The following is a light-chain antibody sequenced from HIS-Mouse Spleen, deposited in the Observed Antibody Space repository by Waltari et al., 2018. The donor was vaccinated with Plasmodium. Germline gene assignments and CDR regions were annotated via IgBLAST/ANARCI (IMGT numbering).Light chain of an antibody. CDR2: SNN. V-gene: IGLV1-44*01. J-gene: IGLJ2*01. CDR1: ISSIGSTT. Sequence: QSVLTQPPSASGTPGQRVTISCSGSISSIGSTTVTGYQQHPGTAPKPLIYSNNQRPSGVPDRFSGSKSGTSASLAISGLQSEDEADYYCAAWDDSLNGVVFAGGTKLTVL. CDR3: AAWDDSLNGVV.